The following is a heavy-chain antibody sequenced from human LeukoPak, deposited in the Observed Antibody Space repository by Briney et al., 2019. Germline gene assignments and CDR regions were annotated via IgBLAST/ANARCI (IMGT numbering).Heavy chain of an antibody. CDR3: ASSSGYSSSWYSDY. D-gene: IGHD6-13*01. J-gene: IGHJ4*02. Sequence: PSETLSLTCAVYGGSFSGYYWSWIRQPPGKGLEWIGEINHSGSTNYNPSLKSRVTISVDKSKNQFSLKLSSVTAADTAVYYCASSSGYSSSWYSDYWGQGTLVTVSS. CDR1: GGSFSGYY. CDR2: INHSGST. V-gene: IGHV4-34*01.